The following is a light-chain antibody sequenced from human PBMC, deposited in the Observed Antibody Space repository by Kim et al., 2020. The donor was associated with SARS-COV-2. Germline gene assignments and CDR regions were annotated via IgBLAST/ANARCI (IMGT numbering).Light chain of an antibody. CDR3: SSYTSTTTPV. CDR2: DVT. CDR1: SSDVGGYNY. V-gene: IGLV2-14*03. J-gene: IGLJ1*01. Sequence: PSITISCTGTSSDVGGYNYVSWYQQHPGKAPKLLIYDVTNRPSGVSNRFSGSKSANTASLTISGLQAEDEADYYCSSYTSTTTPVFGTGTKVTVL.